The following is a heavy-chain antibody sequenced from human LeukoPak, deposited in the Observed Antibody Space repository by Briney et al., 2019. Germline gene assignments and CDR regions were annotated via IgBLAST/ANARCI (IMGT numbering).Heavy chain of an antibody. V-gene: IGHV1-69*13. Sequence: SVKVSCKASGYTFTAYYMNWVRQAPGQGLEWMGGIIPIFGTANYAQKFQGRVTITADESTSTAYMEVSSLRSEDTAVYYCARAYSGYDFFDYWGQGILVTVSS. CDR3: ARAYSGYDFFDY. D-gene: IGHD5-12*01. CDR1: GYTFTAYY. CDR2: IIPIFGTA. J-gene: IGHJ4*02.